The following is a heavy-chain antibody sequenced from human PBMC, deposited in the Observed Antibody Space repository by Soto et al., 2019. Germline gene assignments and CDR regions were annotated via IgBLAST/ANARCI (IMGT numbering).Heavy chain of an antibody. CDR1: GFTFSSYG. J-gene: IGHJ4*02. CDR3: AKDQLRIMIRGIIPEI. CDR2: ISYDGSNK. D-gene: IGHD3-10*01. V-gene: IGHV3-30*18. Sequence: PAESLSLSCAASGFTFSSYGMHCVSPAQGNGLEWVAVISYDGSNKYYADSVKGRFTISRDNSTHTLYLQMNSLRAEDTAVYYCAKDQLRIMIRGIIPEIWGQGTLVTVS.